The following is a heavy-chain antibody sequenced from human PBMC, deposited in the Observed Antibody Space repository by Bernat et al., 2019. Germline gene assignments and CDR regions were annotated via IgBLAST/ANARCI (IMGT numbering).Heavy chain of an antibody. V-gene: IGHV3-30*18. CDR1: GFTFSSYG. D-gene: IGHD3-22*01. CDR2: ISYDGSNK. Sequence: QVQLVESGGGVVQPGRSLRLSCAASGFTFSSYGMHRVRQAPGKGLEWVAVISYDGSNKYYADSVKGRFTISRDNSKNTLYLQMNSLRAEDTAVYYCAKPTSYYDSSGYYGYWGQGTLVTVSS. J-gene: IGHJ4*02. CDR3: AKPTSYYDSSGYYGY.